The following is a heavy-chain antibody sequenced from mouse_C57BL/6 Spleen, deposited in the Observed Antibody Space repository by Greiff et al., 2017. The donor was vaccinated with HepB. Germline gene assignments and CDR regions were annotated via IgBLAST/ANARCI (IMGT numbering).Heavy chain of an antibody. V-gene: IGHV1-59*01. CDR3: ARFPYDYDEAY. Sequence: QVQLQQPGAELVRPGTSVKLSCKASGYTFTSYWMHWVKQRPGQGLEWIGVIDPSDSYTNYNQKFKGKATLTVDTSSSTAYMQLSSPTSEDSAVYYCARFPYDYDEAYWGQGTLVTVSA. CDR2: IDPSDSYT. J-gene: IGHJ3*01. D-gene: IGHD2-4*01. CDR1: GYTFTSYW.